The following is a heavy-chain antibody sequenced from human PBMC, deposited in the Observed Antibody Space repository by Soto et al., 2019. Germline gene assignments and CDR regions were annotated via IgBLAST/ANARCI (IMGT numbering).Heavy chain of an antibody. CDR2: IIPILGIA. CDR1: GGTFSSYI. J-gene: IGHJ4*02. Sequence: QVQLVQSGAEVKKPGSSVKVSCKASGGTFSSYIINWVRQAPGQGLEWMGRIIPILGIAKYAQKFQGRVTITADKPTSTAYMELSSLRSEDTAVYYCARGLHYDSISLDDYWGQGTLVTVSS. CDR3: ARGLHYDSISLDDY. V-gene: IGHV1-69*02. D-gene: IGHD3-22*01.